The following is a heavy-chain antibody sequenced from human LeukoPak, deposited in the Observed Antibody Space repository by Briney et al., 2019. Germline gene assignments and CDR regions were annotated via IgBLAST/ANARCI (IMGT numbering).Heavy chain of an antibody. CDR2: MNPNSGNT. D-gene: IGHD1-7*01. J-gene: IGHJ5*02. V-gene: IGHV1-8*01. Sequence: ASVKVSCKASGYTFTSCDINWVRQATGHGLEWMGCMNPNSGNTGYAQKFQGRVTMTRTTSISTAYMELSSLTSEDTAVYYCAREHNWDYVGDRRFDPWGQGTLVAVSS. CDR3: AREHNWDYVGDRRFDP. CDR1: GYTFTSCD.